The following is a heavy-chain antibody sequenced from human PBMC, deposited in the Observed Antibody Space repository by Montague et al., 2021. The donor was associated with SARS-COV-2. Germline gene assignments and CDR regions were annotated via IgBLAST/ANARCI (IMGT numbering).Heavy chain of an antibody. J-gene: IGHJ6*02. CDR2: TNDSGRT. Sequence: SETLSLTCAVYGGSFSGYYWSWIRQPPGRGLEWIGETNDSGRTXXXPSXXXRVTISVDTSKNQFSLRLSSVTAAETAVYYCARGDCSGSGCYYYYGMDVWGQGTTVTVSS. CDR3: ARGDCSGSGCYYYYGMDV. CDR1: GGSFSGYY. V-gene: IGHV4-34*01. D-gene: IGHD2-15*01.